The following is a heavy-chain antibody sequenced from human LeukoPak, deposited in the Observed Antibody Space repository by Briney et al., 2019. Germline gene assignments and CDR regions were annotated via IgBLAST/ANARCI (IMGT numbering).Heavy chain of an antibody. D-gene: IGHD3-16*02. CDR3: ARDWSFGGVIVDLNYFDY. Sequence: GGSLRLSCAASGFTFSSYSMNWVRQAPGKGLEWVSSISSSSSYIYYADSVKGRFTISRDNAKNSLYLQMNSLRAEDTAMYYCARDWSFGGVIVDLNYFDYWGQGTLVTVSS. CDR2: ISSSSSYI. CDR1: GFTFSSYS. V-gene: IGHV3-21*01. J-gene: IGHJ4*02.